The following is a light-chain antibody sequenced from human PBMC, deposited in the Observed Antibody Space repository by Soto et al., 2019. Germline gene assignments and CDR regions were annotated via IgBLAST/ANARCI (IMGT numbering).Light chain of an antibody. CDR1: SGHSSYA. V-gene: IGLV4-69*01. J-gene: IGLJ1*01. CDR3: QTWGTGIQV. CDR2: LNSDGSH. Sequence: QPVLTQSPSASASLGASVKLTCTLSSGHSSYAIAWHQQQPEKGPRYFMKLNSDGSHSKGDGIPDRFSGSSSGAERYLTISSLQSEDEADYYCQTWGTGIQVFGTGTKSPS.